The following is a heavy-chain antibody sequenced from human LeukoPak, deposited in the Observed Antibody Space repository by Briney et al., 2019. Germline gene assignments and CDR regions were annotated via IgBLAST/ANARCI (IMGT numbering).Heavy chain of an antibody. J-gene: IGHJ4*02. D-gene: IGHD5-12*01. CDR2: INPNSGGT. CDR1: GYTFTGYY. V-gene: IGHV1-2*02. Sequence: ASVKVSCKASGYTFTGYYMHWVRQAPGQGLEWMGWINPNSGGTNYAQKFQGRDTMTRDTSISTAYMELSRLRSDDTAVYYCARDRGGYDFVVDYWGQGTLVTVSS. CDR3: ARDRGGYDFVVDY.